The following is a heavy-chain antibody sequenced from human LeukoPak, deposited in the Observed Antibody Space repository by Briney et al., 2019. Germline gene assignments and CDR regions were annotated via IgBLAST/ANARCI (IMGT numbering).Heavy chain of an antibody. CDR1: GYTFNGYY. CDR3: ASNLGDYYDSSGDA. Sequence: GASVKVSCKASGYTFNGYYMHWVRQAPGQGLEWMGGINPNSGGTNYAHTFQGRVTITRDKPKNTVHLQLSRLRSDDTAVYYCASNLGDYYDSSGDAWGQGTLVTVSS. D-gene: IGHD3-22*01. J-gene: IGHJ5*02. V-gene: IGHV1-2*02. CDR2: INPNSGGT.